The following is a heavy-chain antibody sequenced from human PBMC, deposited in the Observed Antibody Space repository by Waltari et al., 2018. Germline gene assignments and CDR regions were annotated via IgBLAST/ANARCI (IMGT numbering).Heavy chain of an antibody. CDR1: GFTVSSNY. Sequence: EVQLVESGGGLIQPGGSLRLSCAASGFTVSSNYMSWVRQAPGKGLEWVSVIYSGGSTYYADSVKGRFTISRDNSKNTLYLQMNSLRAEDTAVYYCASTNVLRFLEWPYRYYYYGMDVWGQGTTVTVSS. CDR3: ASTNVLRFLEWPYRYYYYGMDV. J-gene: IGHJ6*02. CDR2: IYSGGST. D-gene: IGHD3-3*01. V-gene: IGHV3-53*01.